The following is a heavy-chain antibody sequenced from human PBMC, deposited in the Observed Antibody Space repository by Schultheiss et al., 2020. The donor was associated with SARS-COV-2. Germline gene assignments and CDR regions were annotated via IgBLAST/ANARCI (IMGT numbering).Heavy chain of an antibody. V-gene: IGHV3-30-3*01. CDR3: ARFGYFGFDI. J-gene: IGHJ3*02. Sequence: GGSLRLSCAASGFTFSSYAMHWVRQAPGKGLEWVAVISYDGSNKYYADSVKGRFTISRDNAKNSLYLQMNSLRAEDTAVYYCARFGYFGFDIWGQGTMVTVSS. CDR2: ISYDGSNK. D-gene: IGHD5-12*01. CDR1: GFTFSSYA.